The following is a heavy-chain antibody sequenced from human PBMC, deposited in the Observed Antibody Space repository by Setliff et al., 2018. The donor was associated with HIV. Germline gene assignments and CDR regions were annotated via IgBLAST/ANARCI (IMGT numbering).Heavy chain of an antibody. CDR1: GGSISSSNW. V-gene: IGHV4-4*02. Sequence: PSETLSLTCAVSGGSISSSNWWSWVRQPPGKGLEWIGEIYYNGNTNYNPSLKSRGTISVDTSKNQFSLKLTSVTAADTAVYYCAREIYGGNSRPFDYWGQGTLVTVSS. CDR3: AREIYGGNSRPFDY. J-gene: IGHJ4*02. CDR2: IYYNGNT. D-gene: IGHD4-17*01.